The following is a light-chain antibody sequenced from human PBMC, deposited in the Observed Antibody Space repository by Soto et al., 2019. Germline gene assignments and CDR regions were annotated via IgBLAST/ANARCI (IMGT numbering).Light chain of an antibody. V-gene: IGKV3-11*01. CDR3: QQRSNWPGT. CDR1: QSVSSY. Sequence: EIVLTQSPATLSLSPGERATLSCRASQSVSSYLAWYQQKPGQAPRLLIYDASNRATGIPARFSGSGSGTDFTLTSSSLEPEDFAVYYCQQRSNWPGTFGQGTKLEIK. J-gene: IGKJ2*01. CDR2: DAS.